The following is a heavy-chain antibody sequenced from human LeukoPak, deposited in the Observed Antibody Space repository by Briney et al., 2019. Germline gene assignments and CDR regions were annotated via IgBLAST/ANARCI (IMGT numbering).Heavy chain of an antibody. Sequence: SETLALTGTVSGYSSSSGYYWGWIRQPPGKGLEWIGSIYHSGSTYYNPALKSRVTISVDTSKNQFSLKLSSVTAADTAVYYCARDLGGSSEPNDYWGQGTLVTVSS. CDR3: ARDLGGSSEPNDY. V-gene: IGHV4-38-2*02. J-gene: IGHJ4*02. D-gene: IGHD6-6*01. CDR1: GYSSSSGYY. CDR2: IYHSGST.